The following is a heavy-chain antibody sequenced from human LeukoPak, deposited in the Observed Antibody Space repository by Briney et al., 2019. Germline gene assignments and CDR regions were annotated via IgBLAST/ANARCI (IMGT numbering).Heavy chain of an antibody. CDR3: ARPNSSGWYRFDY. D-gene: IGHD6-19*01. Sequence: ASVKVSCKASGYTFTGYYMHWVRQAPGQGLEWMGWINPNSGGTNYAQKFQGRVTMTRDTSISTAYMELSRLRSDDTAVYYCARPNSSGWYRFDYWGQGTLVTVSS. CDR2: INPNSGGT. V-gene: IGHV1-2*02. J-gene: IGHJ4*02. CDR1: GYTFTGYY.